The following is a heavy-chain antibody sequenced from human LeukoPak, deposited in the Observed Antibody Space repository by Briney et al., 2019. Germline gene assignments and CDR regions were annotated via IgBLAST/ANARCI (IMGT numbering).Heavy chain of an antibody. Sequence: GGSLRLSCAASVFTFSSYAMSWVRQAPGKGLEGVSAISGSGGSTYYADSVKGRFTISRDNSKNTLYLQMNSLRAEDTAVYYCAKARYCSGGSCSAFDYWGQGTLVTVSS. V-gene: IGHV3-23*01. CDR1: VFTFSSYA. J-gene: IGHJ4*02. CDR3: AKARYCSGGSCSAFDY. D-gene: IGHD2-15*01. CDR2: ISGSGGST.